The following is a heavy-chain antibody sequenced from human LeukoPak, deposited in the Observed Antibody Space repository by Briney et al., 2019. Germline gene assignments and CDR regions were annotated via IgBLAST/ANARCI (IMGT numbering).Heavy chain of an antibody. CDR2: ISYDGSNK. V-gene: IGHV3-30*06. CDR1: GFSFSTYG. CDR3: ARDQDQYKQQPDY. Sequence: HPGGSLRLSCAASGFSFSTYGIHWVRQAPGKGLEWVAVISYDGSNKYYADSVKGRFTISRDNSKNTLYLQMNSLRAEDTAVYYCARDQDQYKQQPDYWGQGTLVTVSS. D-gene: IGHD6-13*01. J-gene: IGHJ4*02.